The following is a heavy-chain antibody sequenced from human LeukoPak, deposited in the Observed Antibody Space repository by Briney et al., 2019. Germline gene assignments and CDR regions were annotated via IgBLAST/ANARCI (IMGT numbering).Heavy chain of an antibody. Sequence: GGSLRLSCAASGFTINSYAMSWVRQAPGKGLEWVSAISGRGSNTYYADSVKGRFTISRDNSKNTLYLQMNSLRAEDTAVYYCARRDSSGYLDYWGQGTLVTVSS. J-gene: IGHJ4*02. D-gene: IGHD3-22*01. CDR2: ISGRGSNT. V-gene: IGHV3-23*01. CDR3: ARRDSSGYLDY. CDR1: GFTINSYA.